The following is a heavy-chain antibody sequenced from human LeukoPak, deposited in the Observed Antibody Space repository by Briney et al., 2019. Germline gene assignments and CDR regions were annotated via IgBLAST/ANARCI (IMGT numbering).Heavy chain of an antibody. Sequence: PGGSLRLSCAASGFTFSSYWMSWVRQAPGKGLEWVANIKQDGSEKYYVDSVKGRFTISRDNAKSSLYLQMNSLRAEDTAVYYCARDRSDDYGDYADFDDYWGQGTLVTVSS. V-gene: IGHV3-7*01. D-gene: IGHD4-17*01. CDR3: ARDRSDDYGDYADFDDY. J-gene: IGHJ4*02. CDR2: IKQDGSEK. CDR1: GFTFSSYW.